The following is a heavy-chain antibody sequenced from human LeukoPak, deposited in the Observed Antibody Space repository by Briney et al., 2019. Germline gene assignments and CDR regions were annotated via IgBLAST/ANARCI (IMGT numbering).Heavy chain of an antibody. J-gene: IGHJ5*02. Sequence: PSETLSLTCTVSGGSISSSSYYWGWIRQPPGKGLEWIGSIYYSGSTYYNPSLKSRVTISVDTSKNQFSLKLSSVTAADTAVYYCARVGAIAAPGWFDPWGQGTLVTVSS. D-gene: IGHD6-13*01. V-gene: IGHV4-39*07. CDR1: GGSISSSSYY. CDR3: ARVGAIAAPGWFDP. CDR2: IYYSGST.